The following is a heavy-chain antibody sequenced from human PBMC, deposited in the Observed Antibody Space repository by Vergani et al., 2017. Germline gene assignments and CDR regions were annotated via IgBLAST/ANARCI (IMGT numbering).Heavy chain of an antibody. CDR2: IKQDGSEK. J-gene: IGHJ4*01. Sequence: VQLVESGGGLVKPGGSLRLSCAASGFTFSDFSMSWVRQAPGKGLEWVANIKQDGSEKYYVDSVKGRFTISRDNSKNTVFLQMHSLRAEDTAIYYCVKEKIDLGSYFFDSWGHGILVTVSS. V-gene: IGHV3-7*03. CDR3: VKEKIDLGSYFFDS. D-gene: IGHD2/OR15-2a*01. CDR1: GFTFSDFS.